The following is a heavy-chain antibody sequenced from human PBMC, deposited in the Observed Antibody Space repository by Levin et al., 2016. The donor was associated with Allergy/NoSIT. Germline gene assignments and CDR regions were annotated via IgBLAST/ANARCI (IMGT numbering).Heavy chain of an antibody. Sequence: WIRQPPGKGLEWIGYIYYSGSTYYNPSLKSRVTISVDTSKNQFSLKLSSVTAADTAVYYCARLAATIKRGFDYWGQGTLVTVSS. CDR3: ARLAATIKRGFDY. V-gene: IGHV4-31*02. J-gene: IGHJ4*02. CDR2: IYYSGST. D-gene: IGHD5-12*01.